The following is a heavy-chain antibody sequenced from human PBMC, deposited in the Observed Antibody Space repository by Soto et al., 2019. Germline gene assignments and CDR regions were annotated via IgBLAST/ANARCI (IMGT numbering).Heavy chain of an antibody. Sequence: GGPLRLSSKTSELTCVDYYMSWIRQDPGRGLEWVSLISSTGTTIQYADSVKGRFTISRDNVRSTLFLMMNNLKSEDTAVYYCARDLRFVDLHYYFDSWGQGTLVTVSS. CDR2: ISSTGTTI. CDR1: ELTCVDYY. CDR3: ARDLRFVDLHYYFDS. V-gene: IGHV3-11*01. D-gene: IGHD3-10*01. J-gene: IGHJ4*02.